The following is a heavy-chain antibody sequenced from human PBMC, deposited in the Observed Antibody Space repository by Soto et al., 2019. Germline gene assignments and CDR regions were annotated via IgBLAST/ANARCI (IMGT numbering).Heavy chain of an antibody. Sequence: QVQLQESGPGLVKPSETLSLTCTVSGASISSYYWNWIRQPPGKGLEWIGNIYYSGSTNYNPSLKSRVTISVDTSKNQISLKLSSVTAADTSVYYCARQGVLWFGEFSLDYWSQGTLVTVSS. CDR3: ARQGVLWFGEFSLDY. CDR2: IYYSGST. CDR1: GASISSYY. V-gene: IGHV4-59*08. D-gene: IGHD3-10*01. J-gene: IGHJ4*02.